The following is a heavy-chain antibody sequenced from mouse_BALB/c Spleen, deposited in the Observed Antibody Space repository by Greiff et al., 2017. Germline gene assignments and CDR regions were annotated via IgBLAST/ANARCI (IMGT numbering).Heavy chain of an antibody. J-gene: IGHJ2*01. CDR2: ISDGGSYT. CDR1: GFTFSDYY. CDR3: AREGGLYYGNSFDY. Sequence: EVKLMESGGGLVKPGGSLKLSCAASGFTFSDYYMYWVRQTPEKRLEWVATISDGGSYTYYPDSVKGRFTISRDNAKNNLYLQMSSLKSEDTAMYYCAREGGLYYGNSFDYWGQGTTLTVSS. D-gene: IGHD2-1*01. V-gene: IGHV5-4*02.